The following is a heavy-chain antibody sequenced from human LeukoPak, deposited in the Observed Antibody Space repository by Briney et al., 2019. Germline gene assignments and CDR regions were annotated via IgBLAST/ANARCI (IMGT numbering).Heavy chain of an antibody. CDR2: ISAYNGNT. V-gene: IGHV1-18*01. Sequence: GASVKVSCKASGYTFTSYGIRWVRQAPGQGLEWMGWISAYNGNTNYAQKLQGRVTMTTDTSTSTAYMELRSLRSDDTAVYYCARVTGSGSCYKRLDYWGQGTLVTVSS. D-gene: IGHD3-10*01. J-gene: IGHJ4*01. CDR3: ARVTGSGSCYKRLDY. CDR1: GYTFTSYG.